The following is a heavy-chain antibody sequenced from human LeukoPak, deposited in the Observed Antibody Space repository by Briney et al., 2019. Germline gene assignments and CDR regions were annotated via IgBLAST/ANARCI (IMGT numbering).Heavy chain of an antibody. Sequence: KPSETLSLTCTVSGASINSYYWSWIRQPPGKGLEWIGCIYDSGSTDYNPSLKSRVTISVDTSKNQFSLKLSSVTAADTTVYYCAASRYDYGDYVPLVYWGQGTLVTVSS. V-gene: IGHV4-59*12. D-gene: IGHD4-17*01. CDR1: GASINSYY. J-gene: IGHJ4*02. CDR2: IYDSGST. CDR3: AASRYDYGDYVPLVY.